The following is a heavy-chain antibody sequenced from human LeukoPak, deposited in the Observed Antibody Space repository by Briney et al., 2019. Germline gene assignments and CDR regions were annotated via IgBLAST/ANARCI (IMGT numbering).Heavy chain of an antibody. CDR2: INPSGGST. D-gene: IGHD5-24*01. CDR1: GYTFTSYY. CDR3: ASGVGDGYNLGGWFDP. Sequence: ASVKVSCKASGYTFTSYYMHWVRQAPGQGLEWMGIINPSGGSTSYAQKFQGRVTMTRDTSTSTVYMELSSLRFEDTAVYYCASGVGDGYNLGGWFDPWGQGTLVTVSS. J-gene: IGHJ5*02. V-gene: IGHV1-46*03.